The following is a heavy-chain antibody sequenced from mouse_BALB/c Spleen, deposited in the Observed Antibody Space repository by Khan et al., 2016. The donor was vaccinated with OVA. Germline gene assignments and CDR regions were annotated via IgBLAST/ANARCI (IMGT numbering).Heavy chain of an antibody. J-gene: IGHJ3*01. CDR2: ISSGSYNI. Sequence: DVQLVESGGGLVQPGGSRKLSCAASGFPFSSFGMHWVRQAPEKGLEWVAYISSGSYNIYYADKVKGRFTISRDNPKKPLLLQMTSLRSEDTAMYYWASSRYWSWCAYWGQGTLVTVSA. CDR3: ASSRYWSWCAY. CDR1: GFPFSSFG. V-gene: IGHV5-17*02. D-gene: IGHD2-12*01.